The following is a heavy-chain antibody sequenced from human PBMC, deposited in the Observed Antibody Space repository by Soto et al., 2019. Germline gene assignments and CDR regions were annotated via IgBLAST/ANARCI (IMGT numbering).Heavy chain of an antibody. Sequence: PGGSLRLSCAASGFTFSTYSTNWVRQAPGKGLEWVSSISSSSTIYYADSVKGRFTISRDNVQNSLYLQMHSLRAEDTAVYYCARERGSGWPFDYWGQGTLVTVSS. V-gene: IGHV3-48*01. J-gene: IGHJ4*02. CDR2: ISSSSTI. CDR1: GFTFSTYS. CDR3: ARERGSGWPFDY. D-gene: IGHD6-19*01.